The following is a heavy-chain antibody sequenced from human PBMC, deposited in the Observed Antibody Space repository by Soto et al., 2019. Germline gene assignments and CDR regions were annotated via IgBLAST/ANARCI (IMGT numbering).Heavy chain of an antibody. D-gene: IGHD3-3*01. CDR1: GGSISSSTNS. CDR2: IFYNGNS. V-gene: IGHV4-39*01. Sequence: SGTLTLTCAVSGGSISSSTNSWVRLRQPQGKEWEWIGAIFYNGNSWYNPSLRRHVTISVDTSKNQFSLKMTSVTAADTAVYFCARQTGSFGYSFDFWGPGTLVTVSS. J-gene: IGHJ4*02. CDR3: ARQTGSFGYSFDF.